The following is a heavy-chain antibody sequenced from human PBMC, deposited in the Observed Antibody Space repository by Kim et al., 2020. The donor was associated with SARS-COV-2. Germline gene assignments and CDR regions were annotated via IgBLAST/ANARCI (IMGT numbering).Heavy chain of an antibody. CDR3: AREVSNYYDSSGYYNWFDP. V-gene: IGHV1-2*02. CDR2: INPNSGGT. CDR1: GYTFTGYY. D-gene: IGHD3-22*01. Sequence: ASVKVSCKASGYTFTGYYMHWVRQAPGQGLEWMGWINPNSGGTNYAQKFQGRVTMTRDTSISTAYMELSRLRSDDTAVYYCAREVSNYYDSSGYYNWFDPWGQGTLVTVSS. J-gene: IGHJ5*02.